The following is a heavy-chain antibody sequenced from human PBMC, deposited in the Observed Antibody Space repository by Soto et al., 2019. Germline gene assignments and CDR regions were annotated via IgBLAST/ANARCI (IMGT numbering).Heavy chain of an antibody. CDR3: ARGRPRIYSIAAAGKNWFDP. V-gene: IGHV4-34*01. CDR2: INHSGST. J-gene: IGHJ5*02. CDR1: GGSFSGYY. Sequence: PSETLSLTCAVYGGSFSGYYWSWIRQPPGKGLEWTGEINHSGSTNYNPSLKSRVTISVDTSKNQFSLKLSSVTAADTAVYYCARGRPRIYSIAAAGKNWFDPWGQGTLVTVSS. D-gene: IGHD6-13*01.